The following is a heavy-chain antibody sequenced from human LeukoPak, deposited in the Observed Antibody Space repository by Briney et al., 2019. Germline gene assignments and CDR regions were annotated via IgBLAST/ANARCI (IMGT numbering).Heavy chain of an antibody. CDR2: INPNSGGR. CDR3: ARDVIVPAANWFDP. J-gene: IGHJ5*02. CDR1: GYTFTGYY. V-gene: IGHV1-2*02. D-gene: IGHD2-2*01. Sequence: ASVKVSCKASGYTFTGYYMHWARQAPGQGLEWMGWINPNSGGRNYAQKFQGRVTMTRDTSISTAYMELSRLRSDDTAVYYCARDVIVPAANWFDPWGQGTLVTVSS.